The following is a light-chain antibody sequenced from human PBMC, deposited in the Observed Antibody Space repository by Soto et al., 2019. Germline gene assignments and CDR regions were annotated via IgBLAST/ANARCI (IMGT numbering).Light chain of an antibody. Sequence: EVVMTQSPATLSVSPGERATLSCRASQSVRANLAWYQQKPGQAPRLLIYGVSTRATGIPARFSGSVSGTEFTLTISSLQSEDFAVYCCQQYNSWPPTFGQGTKVDIK. J-gene: IGKJ1*01. CDR3: QQYNSWPPT. V-gene: IGKV3-15*01. CDR2: GVS. CDR1: QSVRAN.